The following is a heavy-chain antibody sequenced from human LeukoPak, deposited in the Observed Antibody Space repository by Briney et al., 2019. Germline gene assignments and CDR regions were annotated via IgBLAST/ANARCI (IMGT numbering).Heavy chain of an antibody. CDR2: INHSGST. V-gene: IGHV4-34*01. J-gene: IGHJ5*02. CDR1: SGSFSGYY. D-gene: IGHD2-2*01. Sequence: SETLSLTCAVYSGSFSGYYWSWIRQPPGKGLEWIGEINHSGSTNYNPSLKSRVTISVDTSKNQFSLKLSSVTAADTAVYYCARPSQGYCSSTSCYDRWFDPWGQGTLVTVSS. CDR3: ARPSQGYCSSTSCYDRWFDP.